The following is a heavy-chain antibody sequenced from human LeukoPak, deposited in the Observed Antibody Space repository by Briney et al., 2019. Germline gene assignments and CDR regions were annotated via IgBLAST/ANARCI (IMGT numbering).Heavy chain of an antibody. CDR1: GFTFSSYA. Sequence: GGSLRLSCAASGFTFSSYAMSWVRQAPGKGLEWVSGINWKGIRTGYADSVKGRFSISRDSSKNILYLQMNSLRAEDTAVYYCAKDRCSNGVGCYYYYMDVWGKGTTVTISS. CDR2: INWKGIRT. CDR3: AKDRCSNGVGCYYYYMDV. D-gene: IGHD2-8*01. J-gene: IGHJ6*03. V-gene: IGHV3-23*05.